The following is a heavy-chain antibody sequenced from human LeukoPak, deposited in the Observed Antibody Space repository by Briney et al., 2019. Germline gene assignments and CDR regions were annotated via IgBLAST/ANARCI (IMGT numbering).Heavy chain of an antibody. Sequence: SETLSLTCTVSGGSINSGSYYWSWIRQPAGKGLEWIGRLSTSGNTNYNPSLKSRVTISGDTSKNQFSLRLSSVTAADTAVYYCARAYDYDGLHNYYYYMDVWGKGTTVTISS. CDR2: LSTSGNT. J-gene: IGHJ6*03. CDR1: GGSINSGSYY. CDR3: ARAYDYDGLHNYYYYMDV. V-gene: IGHV4-61*02. D-gene: IGHD5-12*01.